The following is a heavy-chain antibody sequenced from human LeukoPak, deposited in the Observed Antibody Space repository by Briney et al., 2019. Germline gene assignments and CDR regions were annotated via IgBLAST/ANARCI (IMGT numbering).Heavy chain of an antibody. CDR1: GFTFSSYA. Sequence: GGSLRLSCAASGFTFSSYAMSWVSQARGKGLEWVAVISYDGSNKYYADSVKGRFTISRDNSKNTLYLQMNSLRAEDTAVYYCARVVVPAAPPDYWGQGTLVTVSS. CDR2: ISYDGSNK. D-gene: IGHD2-2*01. J-gene: IGHJ4*02. V-gene: IGHV3-30*04. CDR3: ARVVVPAAPPDY.